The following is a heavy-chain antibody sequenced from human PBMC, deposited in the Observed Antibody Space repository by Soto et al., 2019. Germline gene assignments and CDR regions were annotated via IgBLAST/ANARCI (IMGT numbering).Heavy chain of an antibody. D-gene: IGHD3-3*01. J-gene: IGHJ5*02. Sequence: SETLSLTCTVSGGAVSTYYWTWFRQTAGKGLEWIGRIYSSGSTKYNPALQSRVTMSLDTSNNQFSLRLTSVTAADTAVYYCARGQRFSDWFDPWGQGTLVTVS. CDR3: ARGQRFSDWFDP. V-gene: IGHV4-4*07. CDR1: GGAVSTYY. CDR2: IYSSGST.